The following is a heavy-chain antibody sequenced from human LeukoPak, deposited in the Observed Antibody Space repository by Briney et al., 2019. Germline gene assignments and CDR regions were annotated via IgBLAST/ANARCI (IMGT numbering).Heavy chain of an antibody. CDR3: AKEGVEQLVMNHYFDY. CDR1: GFTFSSYG. V-gene: IGHV3-30*18. CDR2: ISYDGSNK. J-gene: IGHJ4*02. D-gene: IGHD6-13*01. Sequence: PGGSLRLSCAASGFTFSSYGMHWVRQAPGKGLEWVAVISYDGSNKYYADSVKGRFTISRDNSKNTLYLQMNSLRAEDTPVYYCAKEGVEQLVMNHYFDYWGQGTLVPVSS.